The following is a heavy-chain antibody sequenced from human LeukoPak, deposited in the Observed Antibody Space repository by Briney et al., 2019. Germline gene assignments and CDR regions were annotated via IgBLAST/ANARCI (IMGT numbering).Heavy chain of an antibody. D-gene: IGHD2-2*02. CDR3: AREYRQDIVVVPAAILRSPLYWYFDL. CDR1: GGSISSYY. J-gene: IGHJ2*01. V-gene: IGHV4-4*07. CDR2: IYTSGST. Sequence: PSETLSLTCTVSGGSISSYYWSWIRQPAGKGLEWIGRIYTSGSTNYNPSLKSRVTMSVDTSKNQFSLKLSSVTAADTAVYYCAREYRQDIVVVPAAILRSPLYWYFDLWGRGTLVTVSS.